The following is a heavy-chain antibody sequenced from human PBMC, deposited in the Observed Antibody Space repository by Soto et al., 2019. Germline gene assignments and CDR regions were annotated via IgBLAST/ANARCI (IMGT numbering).Heavy chain of an antibody. V-gene: IGHV1-69*06. CDR3: ARSYYYDSSGYYLFDY. CDR1: GGTFSSYA. D-gene: IGHD3-22*01. J-gene: IGHJ4*02. Sequence: SVKVSCKASGGTFSSYAISWVRQAPGQGLEWMGGIIPIFGTANYAQKFQGSVTITADKSTSTAYMELSSLRSEDTAVYYCARSYYYDSSGYYLFDYWGQGTLVTVSS. CDR2: IIPIFGTA.